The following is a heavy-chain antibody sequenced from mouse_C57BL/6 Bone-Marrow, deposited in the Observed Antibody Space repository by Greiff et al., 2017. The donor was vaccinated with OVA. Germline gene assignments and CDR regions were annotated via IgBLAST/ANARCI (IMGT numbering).Heavy chain of an antibody. CDR2: IYPGDGDT. CDR3: ARGNGIVPRTNYYFDY. J-gene: IGHJ2*01. V-gene: IGHV1-80*01. CDR1: GYAFSSYW. Sequence: QVQLQQSGAELVKPGASVKISCKASGYAFSSYWMNWVKQRPGKGLEWIGQIYPGDGDTNYNGKFKGKGTLTADKSSSTAYMQLSSLTSEDSAVYFCARGNGIVPRTNYYFDYWGQGTTLTVSS. D-gene: IGHD4-1*01.